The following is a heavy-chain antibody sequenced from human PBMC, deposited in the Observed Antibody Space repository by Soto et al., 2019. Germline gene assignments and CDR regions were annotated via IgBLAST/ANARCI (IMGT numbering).Heavy chain of an antibody. CDR3: ARDRGYCSGGSCSSDWFDP. Sequence: QVHLVQSGPEVKKPGASVKVACRASGYIFISYGISWVRQAPGQGLEWMGGINTYTGQTNYAQNLQGRVTVTTDTSSTTAYMELRSLRSDYTAVYYCARDRGYCSGGSCSSDWFDPWGQGTLVTVSS. J-gene: IGHJ5*02. CDR2: INTYTGQT. CDR1: GYIFISYG. V-gene: IGHV1-18*04. D-gene: IGHD2-15*01.